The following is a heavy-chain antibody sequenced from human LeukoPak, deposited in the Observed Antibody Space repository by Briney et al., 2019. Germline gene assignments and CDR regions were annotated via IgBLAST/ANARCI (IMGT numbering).Heavy chain of an antibody. CDR1: GGTFSSYA. CDR3: AREWGSGSYSWDY. V-gene: IGHV1-69*06. J-gene: IGHJ4*02. D-gene: IGHD3-10*01. CDR2: IIPIFGTA. Sequence: SVKVSCKASGGTFSSYAISWVRQAPGQGLEWMGGIIPIFGTANYAQKFQGRVTITADKSTSTAYMELSSLRSEDTAVYYCAREWGSGSYSWDYWGQGTLVTVSS.